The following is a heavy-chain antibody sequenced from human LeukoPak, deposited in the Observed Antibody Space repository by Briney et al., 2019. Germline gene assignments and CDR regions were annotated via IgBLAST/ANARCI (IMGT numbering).Heavy chain of an antibody. J-gene: IGHJ3*02. CDR1: GFTFSSYA. CDR2: ISGSGGST. D-gene: IGHD3-22*01. Sequence: SGGSLRLSCAASGFTFSSYAMSWVRQAPGKGLEWVSAISGSGGSTYYADSVKGRFTISRDNSKNTLYLQMNSLRAEDTAVYYCAKALYYDDAFDIWGQGTMVTVSS. CDR3: AKALYYDDAFDI. V-gene: IGHV3-23*01.